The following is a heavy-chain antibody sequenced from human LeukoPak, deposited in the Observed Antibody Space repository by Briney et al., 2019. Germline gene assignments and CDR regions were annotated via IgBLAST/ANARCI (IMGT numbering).Heavy chain of an antibody. V-gene: IGHV3-23*01. J-gene: IGHJ4*02. CDR3: ANFNYYGSGSYDY. Sequence: GGSLRLSCAASGFTFSSYWMSWVRQAPGKGLGWVSAISGSGGSTYYADSVKGRFTISRDNSKNTLYLQMNSLRAEDTAVYYCANFNYYGSGSYDYWGQGTLVTVSS. CDR2: ISGSGGST. D-gene: IGHD3-10*01. CDR1: GFTFSSYW.